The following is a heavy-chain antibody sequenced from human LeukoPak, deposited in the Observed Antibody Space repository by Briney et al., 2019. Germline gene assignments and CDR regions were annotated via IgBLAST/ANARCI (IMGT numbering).Heavy chain of an antibody. CDR3: AKDSDYYDGLDY. D-gene: IGHD3-22*01. Sequence: ASVKVSCKASGYTFTSYDINWLRQATGQGPEWMGWMNPNSGATGYAQKFQGRVTMTRSTSINTAYMELSSLRSEDTALYYCAKDSDYYDGLDYWGQGTLVTVSS. CDR1: GYTFTSYD. CDR2: MNPNSGAT. V-gene: IGHV1-8*01. J-gene: IGHJ4*02.